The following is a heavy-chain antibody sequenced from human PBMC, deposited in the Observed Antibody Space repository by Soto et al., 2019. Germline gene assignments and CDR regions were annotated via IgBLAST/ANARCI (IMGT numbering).Heavy chain of an antibody. V-gene: IGHV6-1*01. CDR1: GDSVSSNSAA. D-gene: IGHD3-3*01. J-gene: IGHJ6*03. Sequence: PSQTLSLTCAISGDSVSSNSAAWNWIRQSPSRGLEWLGRTYYRSKWYNDYAVSVKSRITINPDTSKNQFSLQLNSVTPEDTAVYYCARGLDFWSGYYVWSGYYYYYMDVWGKGTTVTVSS. CDR3: ARGLDFWSGYYVWSGYYYYYMDV. CDR2: TYYRSKWYN.